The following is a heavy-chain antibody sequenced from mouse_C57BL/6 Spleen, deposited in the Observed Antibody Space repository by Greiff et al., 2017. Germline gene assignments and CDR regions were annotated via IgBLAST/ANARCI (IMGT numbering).Heavy chain of an antibody. Sequence: QVQLQQPGAELVRPGSSVKLSCKASGYTFTSYWMHWVKQRPIQGLEWIGNIDPSDSETHYNQKFKDKATLTVDKSSSTAYMQLSSLTSEDSAVYYCARSYYDYDKAMDYWGQGTSVTVSS. V-gene: IGHV1-52*01. D-gene: IGHD2-4*01. J-gene: IGHJ4*01. CDR1: GYTFTSYW. CDR2: IDPSDSET. CDR3: ARSYYDYDKAMDY.